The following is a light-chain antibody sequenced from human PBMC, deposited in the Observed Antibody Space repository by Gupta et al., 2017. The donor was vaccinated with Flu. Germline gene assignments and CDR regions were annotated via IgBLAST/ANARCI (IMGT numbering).Light chain of an antibody. V-gene: IGLV6-57*01. CDR2: EDI. J-gene: IGLJ2*01. Sequence: GGCIANNYVQWYQQHPGSSPTLLIFEDIRRPSGVPARFSASIDVSSNSASLTISGLMTADEAVYYCQTYESDTRIFGGGTKLTV. CDR3: QTYESDTRI. CDR1: GGCIANNY.